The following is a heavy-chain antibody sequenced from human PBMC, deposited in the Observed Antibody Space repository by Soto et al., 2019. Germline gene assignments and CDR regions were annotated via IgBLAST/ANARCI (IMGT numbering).Heavy chain of an antibody. CDR2: IYHSGST. CDR3: ARNVLLWFGELEPIAFDI. V-gene: IGHV4-4*02. J-gene: IGHJ3*02. Sequence: SETLSLTCAVSGGSLSSSNWWRWVRQPPGKGLEWIGEIYHSGSTNYNPSLKSRVTISVDESKNQFSLKLSSVTAADTAVYYCARNVLLWFGELEPIAFDIWGQGTMVTVSS. CDR1: GGSLSSSNW. D-gene: IGHD3-10*01.